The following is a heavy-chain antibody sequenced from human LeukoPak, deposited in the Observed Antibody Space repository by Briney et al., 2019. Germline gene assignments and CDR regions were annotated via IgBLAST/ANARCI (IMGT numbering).Heavy chain of an antibody. D-gene: IGHD4-17*01. V-gene: IGHV3-30*02. CDR2: IRYDGSDK. CDR1: GFTFSDSG. Sequence: GGSLRLSCAASGFTFSDSGMHWVRQAPGKGLEWVAFIRYDGSDKYYADSVKGRFTISRDNSKNALLQMNSLRPEDTGVYYCAKITQGTTAGYWGQGTLVTVSS. J-gene: IGHJ4*02. CDR3: AKITQGTTAGY.